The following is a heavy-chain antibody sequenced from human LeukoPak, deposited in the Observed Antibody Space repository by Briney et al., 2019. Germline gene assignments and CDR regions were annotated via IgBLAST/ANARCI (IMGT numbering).Heavy chain of an antibody. CDR3: ARGPYSNP. D-gene: IGHD2-21*01. V-gene: IGHV4-39*07. J-gene: IGHJ5*02. CDR2: IYYSGST. CDR1: GGSISSSSYY. Sequence: PSETLSLTCTVSGGSISSSSYYWGWIRQPPGKGLEWIGSIYYSGSTYYNPSLKSRVTISVDTSKDQFSLKLSSVTAADTAVYYCARGPYSNPWGQGTLVTVSS.